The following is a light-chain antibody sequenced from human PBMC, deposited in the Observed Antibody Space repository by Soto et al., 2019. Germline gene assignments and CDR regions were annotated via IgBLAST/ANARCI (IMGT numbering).Light chain of an antibody. CDR3: QQYNDWPPIT. J-gene: IGKJ5*01. CDR1: QSVSSN. CDR2: GAS. V-gene: IGKV3D-15*01. Sequence: ETTMPQSPANRNISPGQRANLSCRASQSVSSNLAWYQQKPGQAPRLLIYGASTRATGIPARFGGSGSGTEFTLTISSLQSEDFAVYYCQQYNDWPPITFGQGTRLEIK.